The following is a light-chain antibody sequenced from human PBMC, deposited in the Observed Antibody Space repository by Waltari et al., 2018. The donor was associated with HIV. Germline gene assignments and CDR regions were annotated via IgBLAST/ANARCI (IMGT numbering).Light chain of an antibody. CDR2: KAS. Sequence: DIQMTQSPSTLSASVGDRVTITCRASQSISSWLAWYQQKPGKAPKLLIYKASTLENGVTSRISGSGSGTEFTLSISSLQPDDSATYYCQQYNSYPCTFGQGTKLEIK. CDR3: QQYNSYPCT. CDR1: QSISSW. J-gene: IGKJ2*02. V-gene: IGKV1-5*03.